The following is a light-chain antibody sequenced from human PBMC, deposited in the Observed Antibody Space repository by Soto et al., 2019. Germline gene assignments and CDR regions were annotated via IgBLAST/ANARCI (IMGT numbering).Light chain of an antibody. Sequence: QSVLTQPPSVSGAPGQRVTISCTGSSSNIGAGYDVHWYQQLPGTAPKLLIYGNSNRPSGVPDRCSGSKSGTSASLAITGLQAEEEADYYCQSYDSSVSGYVFGTGTKLTVL. J-gene: IGLJ1*01. CDR2: GNS. V-gene: IGLV1-40*01. CDR1: SSNIGAGYD. CDR3: QSYDSSVSGYV.